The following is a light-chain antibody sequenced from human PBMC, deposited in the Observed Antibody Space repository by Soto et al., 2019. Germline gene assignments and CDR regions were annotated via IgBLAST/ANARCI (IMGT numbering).Light chain of an antibody. V-gene: IGLV6-57*03. CDR1: SGSIASNY. Sequence: NFMLTQPHSVSESPGKTVTISCTRSSGSIASNYVQWYQQRPGSAPTIVIYEDNQRPSGVPDLFSGSIDSSSNSASLTISGLKTEDEADYYCQSYDSSKEVFGGGTQLTVL. CDR3: QSYDSSKEV. J-gene: IGLJ3*02. CDR2: EDN.